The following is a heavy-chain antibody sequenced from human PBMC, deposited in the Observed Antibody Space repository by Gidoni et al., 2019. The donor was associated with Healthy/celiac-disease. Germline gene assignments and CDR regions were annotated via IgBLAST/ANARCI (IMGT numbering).Heavy chain of an antibody. CDR2: INHSGST. V-gene: IGHV4-34*01. CDR1: GGSFSGYY. J-gene: IGHJ4*02. CDR3: ARFQIDSSGYRVGNFDY. D-gene: IGHD3-22*01. Sequence: QVQLQQWGAGLLKPSETLSLTCAVYGGSFSGYYWSWIRQPPGKGLEWIGEINHSGSTNYNPSLKSRVTISVDTSKNQFSLKLSSVTAADTAVYYCARFQIDSSGYRVGNFDYWGQGTLVTVSS.